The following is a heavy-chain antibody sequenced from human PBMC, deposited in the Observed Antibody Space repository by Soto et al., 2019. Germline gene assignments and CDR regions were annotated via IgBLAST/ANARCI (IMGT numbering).Heavy chain of an antibody. V-gene: IGHV3-30*18. CDR1: GFTFSSYG. Sequence: GGSLRLSCAASGFTFSSYGMHWVRQAPGKGLEWVAVISYDGSNKYYADSVKGRFTISRDNSKNTLYLQMNSLRAEDTAVYYCAKDGSGSTIRDYYYYGMDVWGQGTTVTVSS. D-gene: IGHD3-10*01. CDR2: ISYDGSNK. J-gene: IGHJ6*02. CDR3: AKDGSGSTIRDYYYYGMDV.